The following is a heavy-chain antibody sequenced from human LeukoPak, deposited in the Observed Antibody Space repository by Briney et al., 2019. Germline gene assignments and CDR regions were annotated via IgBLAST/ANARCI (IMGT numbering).Heavy chain of an antibody. CDR1: GFTFTSSA. D-gene: IGHD1-20*01. Sequence: ASVKVSCKASGFTFTSSAVQWVRRARGQRLEWIGWIVVGSGNTNYAQKFQERVTITRDMSTSTAYMELSSLRSEDTAVYYCAAEAHMTGTSFDYWGQGTLVTVSS. CDR2: IVVGSGNT. CDR3: AAEAHMTGTSFDY. J-gene: IGHJ4*02. V-gene: IGHV1-58*01.